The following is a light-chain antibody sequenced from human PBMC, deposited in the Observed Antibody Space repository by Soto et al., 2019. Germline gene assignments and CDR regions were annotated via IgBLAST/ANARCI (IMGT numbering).Light chain of an antibody. J-gene: IGLJ1*01. V-gene: IGLV2-14*01. Sequence: QSVLAQPASVSGSFGQSITISCSGPNTDLGVYGYVSWYQHQPGKAPKLLIYDANNRPSGISDRFSGSKSGDTASLTISGLQAEDEADYFCFSKISGFVYGFGTGTKVTAL. CDR1: NTDLGVYGY. CDR3: FSKISGFVYG. CDR2: DAN.